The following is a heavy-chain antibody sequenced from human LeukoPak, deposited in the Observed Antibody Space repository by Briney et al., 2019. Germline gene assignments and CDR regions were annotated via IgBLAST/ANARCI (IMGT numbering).Heavy chain of an antibody. D-gene: IGHD4-17*01. Sequence: PGGSLRLSCAASGFTVSSNYMSWVRQAPGKGLEWVSVIYSGGSTYYADSVKGRFTISRDNSKNTLYLQMNCLRAEDTAVYYCASTFYGDSPPYWGQGTLVTVSS. CDR1: GFTVSSNY. V-gene: IGHV3-66*01. CDR2: IYSGGST. J-gene: IGHJ4*02. CDR3: ASTFYGDSPPY.